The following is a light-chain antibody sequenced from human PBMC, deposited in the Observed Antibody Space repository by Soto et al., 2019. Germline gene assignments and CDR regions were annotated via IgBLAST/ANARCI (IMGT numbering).Light chain of an antibody. CDR1: QTISSNY. J-gene: IGKJ3*01. Sequence: EIVLTQSPGTLSLSAGERATLSCRASQTISSNYLAWYQQKPGQAPRLLIVGASYRATGIPGKCSGSGSGTGFTRTISRREPVYFAVYSCQQYGRSPSEFTFGTGTKVYIK. V-gene: IGKV3-20*01. CDR2: GAS. CDR3: QQYGRSPSEFT.